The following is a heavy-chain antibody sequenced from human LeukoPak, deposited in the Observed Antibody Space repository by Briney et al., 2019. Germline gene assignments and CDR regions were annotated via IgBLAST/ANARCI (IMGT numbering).Heavy chain of an antibody. CDR2: ISSSGSTI. D-gene: IGHD4-17*01. V-gene: IGHV3-11*01. Sequence: GGSLRLSCAASGFTFSDYYMSWIRQAPGKGLEWVSYISSSGSTIYYADSVKGRFTISRDNAKNSLYLQMNSLRAEDTAVYYCARDPDYGDYGYWYFDLWGRGTLVTVSS. CDR3: ARDPDYGDYGYWYFDL. J-gene: IGHJ2*01. CDR1: GFTFSDYY.